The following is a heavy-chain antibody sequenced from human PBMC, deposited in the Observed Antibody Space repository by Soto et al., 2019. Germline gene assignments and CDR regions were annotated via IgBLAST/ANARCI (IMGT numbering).Heavy chain of an antibody. CDR3: ARGYSYGYYWFDP. D-gene: IGHD5-18*01. J-gene: IGHJ5*02. V-gene: IGHV4-31*03. CDR2: IYYSGST. Sequence: SETLSLTCTVSGGSIGSGGYYWSWIRQHPGKGLEWIGYIYYSGSTYYNPSLKSRVTISVDTSKNQFSLKLSSVTAADTAVYYCARGYSYGYYWFDPWGQGTLVTVSS. CDR1: GGSIGSGGYY.